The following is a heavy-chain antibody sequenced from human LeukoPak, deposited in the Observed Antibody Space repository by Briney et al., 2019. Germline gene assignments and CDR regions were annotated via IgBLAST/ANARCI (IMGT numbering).Heavy chain of an antibody. Sequence: PGGSLRLSCAASGFTFSFYAMTWVRRSPGKGLEWVSAISGGGGTTYYAELVKGRFTISRDNSTNTLYLQMNSPRAEDTAVYYCAKFYDILTGYFDYWGQGTLVTVSS. J-gene: IGHJ4*02. CDR3: AKFYDILTGYFDY. V-gene: IGHV3-23*01. CDR2: ISGGGGTT. D-gene: IGHD3-9*01. CDR1: GFTFSFYA.